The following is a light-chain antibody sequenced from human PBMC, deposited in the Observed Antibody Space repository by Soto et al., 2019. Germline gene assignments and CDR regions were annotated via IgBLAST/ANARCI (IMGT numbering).Light chain of an antibody. CDR1: ESIRDY. V-gene: IGKV1-39*01. CDR3: QQCDNIPRT. CDR2: AAS. Sequence: DIKLTQSPASLSLSVGDRVTITCRASESIRDYLNWYQQKPGKAPNLLIYAASSLQSGVPSRFSGGGSGTDFTLTISSLQPEDFATYYCQQCDNIPRTFGQGTRLDIK. J-gene: IGKJ5*01.